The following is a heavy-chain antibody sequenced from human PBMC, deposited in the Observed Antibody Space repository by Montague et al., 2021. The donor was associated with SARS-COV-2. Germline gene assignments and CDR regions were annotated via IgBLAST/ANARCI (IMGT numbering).Heavy chain of an antibody. CDR1: GGSISSSNW. V-gene: IGHV4-4*02. CDR3: ARMALASSSSDFDY. J-gene: IGHJ4*02. Sequence: SETLSLTCAVSGGSISSSNWWSWVRQPPGKGLEWIGEIYHSGSTNYNPSLKSRVTISVDKSKSQFSLKLSSVTAADTAVYYCARMALASSSSDFDYWGQGTLVTGSS. D-gene: IGHD6-6*01. CDR2: IYHSGST.